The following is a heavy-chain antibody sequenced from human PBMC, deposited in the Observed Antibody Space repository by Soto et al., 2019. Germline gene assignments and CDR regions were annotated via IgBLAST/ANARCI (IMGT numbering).Heavy chain of an antibody. D-gene: IGHD2-15*01. CDR1: GGTFSSYA. CDR2: IIPIFGTA. J-gene: IGHJ2*01. Sequence: SVKVSGKASGGTFSSYAISWVRQAPGQGLEWMGGIIPIFGTANYAQKFQGRVTITADESTSTAYMELSSLRSEDTAVYYCARDQGTVVKGWYFDLWGRGTLVTVSS. V-gene: IGHV1-69*13. CDR3: ARDQGTVVKGWYFDL.